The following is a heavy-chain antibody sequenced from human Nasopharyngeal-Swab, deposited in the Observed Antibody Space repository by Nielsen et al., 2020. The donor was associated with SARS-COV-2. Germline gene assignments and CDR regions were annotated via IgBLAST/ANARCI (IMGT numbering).Heavy chain of an antibody. D-gene: IGHD1-26*01. V-gene: IGHV4-61*01. CDR1: GGSISSGSIRSYY. CDR3: AREVVGGLVDS. J-gene: IGHJ4*02. CDR2: FSYTGIT. Sequence: SETLSLTCTVSGGSISSGSIRSYYWSWIRPPPGKGLGWIGYFSYTGITNYNPSLKSRVTISVDMSKNQFSLKLSSVAAADTAVYYCAREVVGGLVDSWGQGTLVTVSS.